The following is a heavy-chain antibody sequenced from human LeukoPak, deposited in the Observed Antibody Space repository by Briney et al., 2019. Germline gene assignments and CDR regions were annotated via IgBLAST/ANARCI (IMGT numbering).Heavy chain of an antibody. CDR1: GFTVSNYV. CDR3: ARSPTYYYMDV. J-gene: IGHJ6*03. V-gene: IGHV3-30-3*01. CDR2: ISYDGINK. Sequence: GGSLRLSCEASGFTVSNYVIHWVRQAPGKGLEWLAVISYDGINKHYADSVKGRFTISRDHSKTTVDLQMDSLGGADTAVYYCARSPTYYYMDVWGKGTTVTVCS.